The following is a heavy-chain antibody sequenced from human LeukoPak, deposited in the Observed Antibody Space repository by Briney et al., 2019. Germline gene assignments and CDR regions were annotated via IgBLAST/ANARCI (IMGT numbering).Heavy chain of an antibody. CDR1: GFTFSSYW. V-gene: IGHV3-7*01. J-gene: IGHJ4*02. CDR2: IKQDGSAK. CDR3: ARAFVSGNSDFGY. D-gene: IGHD4-23*01. Sequence: GGSLRLSCAASGFTFSSYWMTWVRQAPGKGLEWLANIKQDGSAKYYVDSVKGRFTISRDNAKNSLSLQMNSLRAEDTAVYYCARAFVSGNSDFGYWGQGTLVTVSS.